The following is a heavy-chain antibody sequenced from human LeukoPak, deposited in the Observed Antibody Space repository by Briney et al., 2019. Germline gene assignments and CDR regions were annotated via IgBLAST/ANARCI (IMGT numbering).Heavy chain of an antibody. CDR2: IDWDDDK. CDR1: GFSLNARGMC. D-gene: IGHD4-23*01. J-gene: IGHJ4*02. V-gene: IGHV2-70*11. CDR3: ARQTTVVTSFDY. Sequence: SGPALVKPTQTLTLTCTFSGFSLNARGMCVSWIRQPPGKALEWLARIDWDDDKYYNTSLRTRLTISKDTSKNQVVLTMTNMDPVDTATYYCARQTTVVTSFDYWGQGALVTVSS.